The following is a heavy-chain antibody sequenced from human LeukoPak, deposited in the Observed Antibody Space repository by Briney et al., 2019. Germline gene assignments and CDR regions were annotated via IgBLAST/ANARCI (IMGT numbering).Heavy chain of an antibody. J-gene: IGHJ4*02. D-gene: IGHD5-18*01. CDR1: GYTFTGYY. Sequence: ASVKVSCKASGYTFTGYYMHWVRQAPGQGLEWMGWINPNSGGTNYAQKFQGWVTMTRDTSISTAYMELSRLRSDDTAVYYCAREIVDTGMVSTGLDYWGQGTLVTVSS. CDR3: AREIVDTGMVSTGLDY. CDR2: INPNSGGT. V-gene: IGHV1-2*04.